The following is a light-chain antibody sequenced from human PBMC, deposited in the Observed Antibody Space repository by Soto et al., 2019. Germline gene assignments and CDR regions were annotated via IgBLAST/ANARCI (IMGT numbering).Light chain of an antibody. CDR2: RAS. Sequence: EIVMTQSPATLSVSPGGRATLSCRASQSVSSYLAWYQQRPGQPPRLLIYRASTRATGIPARFSGSGSGTEFSLTISSLKSEDFAVYYCQQYNTWPPRYTCGQGTKLEI. CDR3: QQYNTWPPRYT. V-gene: IGKV3-15*01. J-gene: IGKJ2*01. CDR1: QSVSSY.